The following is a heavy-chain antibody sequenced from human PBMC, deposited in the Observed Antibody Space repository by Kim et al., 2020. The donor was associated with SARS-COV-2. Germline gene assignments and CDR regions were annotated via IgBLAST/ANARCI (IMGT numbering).Heavy chain of an antibody. D-gene: IGHD6-13*01. CDR3: ARDFAYSSSWDNYYYYGMDV. CDR2: ISAYNGNT. CDR1: GYTFTSYG. V-gene: IGHV1-18*01. J-gene: IGHJ6*02. Sequence: ASVKVSCKASGYTFTSYGISWVRQAPGQGLEWMGWISAYNGNTNYAQKLQGRVTMTTDTSTSTAYMELRSLRSDDTAVYYCARDFAYSSSWDNYYYYGMDVWGQGTTVTVSS.